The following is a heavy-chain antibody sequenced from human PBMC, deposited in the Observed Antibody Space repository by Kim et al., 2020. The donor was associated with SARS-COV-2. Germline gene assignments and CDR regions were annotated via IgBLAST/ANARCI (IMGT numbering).Heavy chain of an antibody. CDR2: INPNTGGR. CDR1: GDTFTDNY. J-gene: IGHJ4*02. V-gene: IGHV1-2*02. CDR3: ARGRGTSWSHYDY. Sequence: ASVKVSCKAYGDTFTDNYIHWVRQAPGQGLEWRGWINPNTGGRTFAQEFQARVIMTRDTSIFTAYMELTRLRSDDTAVYYCARGRGTSWSHYDYWGQGTLVTVSS. D-gene: IGHD6-13*01.